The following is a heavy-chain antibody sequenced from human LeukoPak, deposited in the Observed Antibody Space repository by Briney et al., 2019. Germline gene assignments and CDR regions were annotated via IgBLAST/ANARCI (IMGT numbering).Heavy chain of an antibody. CDR1: GFTMSHYG. J-gene: IGHJ4*02. V-gene: IGHV3-23*01. CDR3: AKHFCTGLDCSLFDS. Sequence: GGSLRLSCAASGFTMSHYGVSWVRQAPGKGLEWISGIRSAVETTHYADSVKGRFIISRDDSKNALSLQLNSLRPEDTALYYCAKHFCTGLDCSLFDSWGQGTLVTVSS. D-gene: IGHD3/OR15-3a*01. CDR2: IRSAVETT.